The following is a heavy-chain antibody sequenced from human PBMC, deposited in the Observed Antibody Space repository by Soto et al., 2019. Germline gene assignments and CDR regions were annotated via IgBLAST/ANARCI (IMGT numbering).Heavy chain of an antibody. J-gene: IGHJ4*02. V-gene: IGHV1-2*02. D-gene: IGHD5-18*01. CDR2: INPNSGNT. CDR1: GYTFTDYY. Sequence: QVQLVQSGAEVKKPGASVKVSCKASGYTFTDYYMHWVRQAPGQGLEWLGWINPNSGNTNYAQKLQGRVTMTTDTSTSTAYMELRSLRSDETAVYYCARGGGYVDTAFDYWGQGTLVTVSS. CDR3: ARGGGYVDTAFDY.